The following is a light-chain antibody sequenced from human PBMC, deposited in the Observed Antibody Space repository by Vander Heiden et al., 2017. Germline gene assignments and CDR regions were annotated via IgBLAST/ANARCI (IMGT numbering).Light chain of an antibody. Sequence: DFQMTPSPSSLSASVGDRVNITRRASRRISSFLNWYQQKPGKAPKLLIYAAFSLQSGVPSRFSGSGSGTDFTLTISSLQPEDFATYYCQQSYSTPRTCGQGTKVEIK. V-gene: IGKV1-39*01. CDR1: RRISSF. CDR3: QQSYSTPRT. J-gene: IGKJ1*01. CDR2: AAF.